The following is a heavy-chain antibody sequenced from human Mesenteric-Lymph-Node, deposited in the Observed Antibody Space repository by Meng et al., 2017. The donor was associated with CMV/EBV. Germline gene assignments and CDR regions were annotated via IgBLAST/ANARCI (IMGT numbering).Heavy chain of an antibody. Sequence: GESLKISCAASGFTFINAWMSWVRQVPGKGLEWVSYITSTGDTIYYADFVKGRFTISRDNAKNSLYLQMNSLRPEDTAFYYCAKDVGKAVVVPAHIGDDYHYGLDVWGQGTTVTVSS. CDR1: GFTFINAW. J-gene: IGHJ6*02. D-gene: IGHD2-2*01. CDR3: AKDVGKAVVVPAHIGDDYHYGLDV. V-gene: IGHV3-11*01. CDR2: ITSTGDTI.